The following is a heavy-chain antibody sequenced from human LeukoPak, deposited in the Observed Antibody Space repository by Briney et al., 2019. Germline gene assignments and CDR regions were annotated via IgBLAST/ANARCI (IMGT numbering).Heavy chain of an antibody. CDR3: VKDGSTVTTPKFNY. CDR2: ISSNGGST. Sequence: PGGSLRLSCAASGLTFSSYAMHWVRQAPGRGVEYVSAISSNGGSTYYADSVKGRFTISRDNSQNTLYLQMSSLRAEDTAVYYCVKDGSTVTTPKFNYWGQGTLVTVSS. CDR1: GLTFSSYA. V-gene: IGHV3-64D*06. D-gene: IGHD4-17*01. J-gene: IGHJ4*02.